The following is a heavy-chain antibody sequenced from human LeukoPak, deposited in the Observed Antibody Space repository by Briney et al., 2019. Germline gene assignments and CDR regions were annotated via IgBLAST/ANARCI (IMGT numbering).Heavy chain of an antibody. CDR1: GGSFTNCP. D-gene: IGHD4-23*01. J-gene: IGHJ4*02. V-gene: IGHV1-69*13. CDR3: ARDLGGNRLGFDY. Sequence: ASVKVSCKASGGSFTNCPFHWVRQVPGQGLEWMGGIIPMFGSTDYAQKFQGRLTITADESTTTAYLELSSLRSEDTAVYYCARDLGGNRLGFDYWGQGTLVTVSS. CDR2: IIPMFGST.